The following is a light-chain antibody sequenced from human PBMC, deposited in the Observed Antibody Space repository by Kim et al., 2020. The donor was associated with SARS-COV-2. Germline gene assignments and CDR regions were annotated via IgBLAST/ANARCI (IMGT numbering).Light chain of an antibody. J-gene: IGKJ1*01. V-gene: IGKV3-20*01. CDR2: RTS. Sequence: EIVLTQSPGTLSLSPGERATLSCRASQTVYISDLAWYQQKPGQAPRLLMYRTSRRATGIPDRFSGSGSGTDFTLTISRLEPEDFAVYYCQRFGNSPRTFGQGTKVDIK. CDR1: QTVYISD. CDR3: QRFGNSPRT.